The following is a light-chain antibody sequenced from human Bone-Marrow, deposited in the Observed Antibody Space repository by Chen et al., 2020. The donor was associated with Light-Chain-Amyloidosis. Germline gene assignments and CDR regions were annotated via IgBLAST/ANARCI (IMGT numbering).Light chain of an antibody. CDR2: EGT. CDR3: SSYTMTNTLV. V-gene: IGLV2-14*01. CDR1: SSDVGGDNH. J-gene: IGLJ1*01. Sequence: QSPLTQPASVSGPPCQSTTSSSTGTSSDVGGDNHVSWYQQHPDKAHKLMMYEGTNRPSWVPDRFAGAKSDNTAALTIAGLQTEDDADYFCSSYTMTNTLVFGSGTRVTVL.